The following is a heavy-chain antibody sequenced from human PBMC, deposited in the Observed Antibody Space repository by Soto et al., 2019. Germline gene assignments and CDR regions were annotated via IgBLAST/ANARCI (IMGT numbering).Heavy chain of an antibody. D-gene: IGHD6-6*01. J-gene: IGHJ4*02. CDR1: GFTVSSNY. Sequence: DVHLVESGGGLVQPGGSLRLSCAASGFTVSSNYMNWVRQAPGKGLEWVSNIYRGCSTNYADSVKGRFTISRDNSKNTLYLQLHSLRAEDTAVYYCAREVGPYSSSSDGPFDYWGQGTLVTVSS. V-gene: IGHV3-66*01. CDR3: AREVGPYSSSSDGPFDY. CDR2: IYRGCST.